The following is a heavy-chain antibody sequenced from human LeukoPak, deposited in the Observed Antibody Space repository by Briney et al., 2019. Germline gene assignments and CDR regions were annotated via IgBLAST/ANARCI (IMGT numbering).Heavy chain of an antibody. V-gene: IGHV1-24*01. CDR1: GYTLTELS. CDR2: FDREDGET. D-gene: IGHD2-15*01. Sequence: GASVKVSCKVSGYTLTELSMHWVRQAPGKGLEWMGGFDREDGETIYAQKFQGRVTMTEDTSTDTAYMELSSLRSEDTAVYYCATDKQLLVPTNHPPTYGMDVWGKGTTVTVSS. J-gene: IGHJ6*04. CDR3: ATDKQLLVPTNHPPTYGMDV.